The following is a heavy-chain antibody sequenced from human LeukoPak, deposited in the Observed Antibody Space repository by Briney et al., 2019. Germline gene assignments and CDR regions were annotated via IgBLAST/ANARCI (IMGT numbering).Heavy chain of an antibody. CDR2: IYYSGST. Sequence: SETLSLTCTVSGGSISSGAYYWSWIRQHPGKGLEWIGYIYYSGSTYYNPSLKSRVTISIGTYKNQFSLKLSSVTAADTAVYYCARLNCSGGSCYSVDHWGQGTLVTVSS. J-gene: IGHJ5*02. CDR3: ARLNCSGGSCYSVDH. V-gene: IGHV4-30-4*08. D-gene: IGHD2-15*01. CDR1: GGSISSGAYY.